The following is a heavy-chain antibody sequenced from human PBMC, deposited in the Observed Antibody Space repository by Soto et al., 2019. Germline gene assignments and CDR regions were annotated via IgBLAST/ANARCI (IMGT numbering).Heavy chain of an antibody. CDR3: ARDSRISTSPDYYYYYYGMDV. CDR1: GGSISSGGYY. V-gene: IGHV4-31*03. CDR2: IYYSGST. J-gene: IGHJ6*02. D-gene: IGHD2-2*01. Sequence: QVQLQESGPGLVKPSQTLSLTCTVSGGSISSGGYYWSWIRQHPGKGLEWIGYIYYSGSTYYNPSLKSRVTISVDTSKNQFSLKLSSVTAADTAVYYCARDSRISTSPDYYYYYYGMDVWGQGTTVTVSS.